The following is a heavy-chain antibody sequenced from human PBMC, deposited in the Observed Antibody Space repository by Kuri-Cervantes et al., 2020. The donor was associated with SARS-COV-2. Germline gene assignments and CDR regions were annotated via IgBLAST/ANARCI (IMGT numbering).Heavy chain of an antibody. V-gene: IGHV3-48*03. D-gene: IGHD6-13*01. CDR2: ISSSGSTI. CDR1: GFTFSSYE. CDR3: ARDIRYSSSWYSRGYFDL. J-gene: IGHJ2*01. Sequence: GGSLRLSCAASGFTFSSYEMNWVRQAPGKGLEWVSYISSSGSTIYYADSVKGRFTISRDNAKNSLYLQMNSLRAEDTAVYYCARDIRYSSSWYSRGYFDLWGRGTLVTVSS.